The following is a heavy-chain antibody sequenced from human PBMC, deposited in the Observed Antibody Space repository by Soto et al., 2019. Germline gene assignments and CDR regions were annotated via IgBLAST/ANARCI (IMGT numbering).Heavy chain of an antibody. CDR1: GFTFSSHV. CDR3: LNGDYY. V-gene: IGHV3-48*03. D-gene: IGHD4-17*01. Sequence: EEQLVESGGGLVQPGGSLRLSCAASGFTFSSHVMNWIRQARGKGLEWVSSVNRDGNIYYADSGKGRFTISRDNAKNSLYLQVDSLRADDTAVYYCLNGDYYVGQGTLVTVSS. CDR2: VNRDGNI. J-gene: IGHJ4*02.